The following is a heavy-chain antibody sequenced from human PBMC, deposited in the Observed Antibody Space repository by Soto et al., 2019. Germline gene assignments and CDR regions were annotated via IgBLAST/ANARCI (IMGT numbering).Heavy chain of an antibody. CDR3: ASFNVDIVATVDY. V-gene: IGHV3-11*01. J-gene: IGHJ4*02. D-gene: IGHD5-12*01. CDR1: GFTFSDYY. Sequence: GGSLRLSCAASGFTFSDYYMSWMRQAPGKGLEWVSYISSSGSTIYYADSVKGRFTISRDNAKNSLYLQMNSLRAEDTAVYYCASFNVDIVATVDYWGQGTLVTVSS. CDR2: ISSSGSTI.